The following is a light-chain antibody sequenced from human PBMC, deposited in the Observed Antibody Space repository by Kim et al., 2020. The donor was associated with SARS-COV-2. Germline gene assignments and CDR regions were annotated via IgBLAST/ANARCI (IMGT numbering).Light chain of an antibody. CDR2: DAT. Sequence: PGERAPRSCRASQTINNRLVWYQQKPGQAPRLLIYDATTRATGVPARFIGSGSETDFTLTISSLQSEDFAVYYCQQSNDWPPLTFGQGTKVDIK. V-gene: IGKV3-15*01. J-gene: IGKJ1*01. CDR1: QTINNR. CDR3: QQSNDWPPLT.